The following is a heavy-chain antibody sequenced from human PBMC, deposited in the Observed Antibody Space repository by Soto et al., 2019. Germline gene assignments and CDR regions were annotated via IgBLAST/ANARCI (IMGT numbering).Heavy chain of an antibody. CDR2: IYYSGST. CDR3: ARHYNVVDY. J-gene: IGHJ4*02. D-gene: IGHD1-1*01. Sequence: TSETLSLTCTVSGGSISSSSYYWGWIRQPPGKGLEWIGSIYYSGSTYYNPSLKSRVTISVDTSKNQFSLKLSSVTAADTAVYYCARHYNVVDYWGQGTLVTVSS. V-gene: IGHV4-39*01. CDR1: GGSISSSSYY.